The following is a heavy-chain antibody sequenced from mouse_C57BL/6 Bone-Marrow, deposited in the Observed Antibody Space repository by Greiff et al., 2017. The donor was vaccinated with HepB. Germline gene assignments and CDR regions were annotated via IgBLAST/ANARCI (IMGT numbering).Heavy chain of an antibody. J-gene: IGHJ4*01. CDR1: GFNIKNTY. CDR3: ARGYGSRALRAMDY. Sequence: EVKLVESVAELVRPGASVKLSCTASGFNIKNTYMHWVKQRPEQGLEWIGRIDPANGNTKYAPKFQGKATITADTSSNTAYLQLSSLTSEDTAIYYCARGYGSRALRAMDYWGQGTSVTVSS. V-gene: IGHV14-3*01. CDR2: IDPANGNT. D-gene: IGHD1-1*01.